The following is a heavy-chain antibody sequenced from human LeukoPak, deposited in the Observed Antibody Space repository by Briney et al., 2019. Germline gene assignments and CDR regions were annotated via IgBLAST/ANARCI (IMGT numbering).Heavy chain of an antibody. Sequence: GSSVKVSCKASGGTFSSYAISWVRQAPGQGLEWMGRTIPILGIANYAQKFQGRVTITADKSTSTAYMELSSLRSEDTAVYYCARDPRYYYDSSGYYYYFDYWGQGTLVTVSS. CDR3: ARDPRYYYDSSGYYYYFDY. CDR1: GGTFSSYA. V-gene: IGHV1-69*04. D-gene: IGHD3-22*01. J-gene: IGHJ4*02. CDR2: TIPILGIA.